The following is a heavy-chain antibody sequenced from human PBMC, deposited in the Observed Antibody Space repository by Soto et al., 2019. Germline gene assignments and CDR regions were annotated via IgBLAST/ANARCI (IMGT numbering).Heavy chain of an antibody. J-gene: IGHJ4*02. Sequence: GESLKISCKASGYNFGAYWIGWVRQMPGRGLEWMGIIFPGDSDTRYSPSFQGQVTISADKSISAVYLQWRSLKASDTATYFCAGGGFIGTPPDYWGQGTRVTVSS. CDR3: AGGGFIGTPPDY. V-gene: IGHV5-51*01. D-gene: IGHD1-7*01. CDR2: IFPGDSDT. CDR1: GYNFGAYW.